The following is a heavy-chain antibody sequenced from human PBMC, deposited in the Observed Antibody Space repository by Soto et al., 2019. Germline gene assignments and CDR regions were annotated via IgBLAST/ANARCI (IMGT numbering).Heavy chain of an antibody. Sequence: HPGGSLRLSCAASGFTFSSYGMHWVRQAPGKGLEWVAVIWYDGSNKYYADSVKGRFTISRDNSKNTLYLQMNSLRAEDTAVYYCARDGVYSYGQTEDRAFAIWGQGTIVTVSS. J-gene: IGHJ3*02. CDR1: GFTFSSYG. CDR3: ARDGVYSYGQTEDRAFAI. V-gene: IGHV3-33*01. CDR2: IWYDGSNK. D-gene: IGHD5-18*01.